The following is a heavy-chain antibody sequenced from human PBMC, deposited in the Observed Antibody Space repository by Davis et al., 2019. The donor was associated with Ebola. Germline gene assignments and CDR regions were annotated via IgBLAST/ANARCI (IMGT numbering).Heavy chain of an antibody. CDR1: GGSISSGGYY. Sequence: SETLSLTCTVSGGSISSGGYYWSWIRQHTGKGLEWIRYIYYSGSTYYNPSLKSRVTISVDTSKNQFSLKQSSVTAADTAVYYCARHVQWPAGFNWFDPWGQGTLVTVSS. D-gene: IGHD6-19*01. V-gene: IGHV4-31*03. CDR2: IYYSGST. CDR3: ARHVQWPAGFNWFDP. J-gene: IGHJ5*02.